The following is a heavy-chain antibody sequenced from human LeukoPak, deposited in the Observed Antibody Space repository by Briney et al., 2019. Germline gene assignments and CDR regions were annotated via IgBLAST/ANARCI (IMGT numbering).Heavy chain of an antibody. CDR2: IIPILGIA. V-gene: IGHV1-69*04. CDR3: ARAVRGATRNYYGMDV. D-gene: IGHD3-10*01. CDR1: GGTFSSYA. Sequence: SVKVSCKASGGTFSSYAISWVRQAPGQGLEWMGRIIPILGIANYAQKFQGRVTITADKSTSTAYMEPSSLRSEDTAVYYCARAVRGATRNYYGMDVWGQGTTVTVSS. J-gene: IGHJ6*02.